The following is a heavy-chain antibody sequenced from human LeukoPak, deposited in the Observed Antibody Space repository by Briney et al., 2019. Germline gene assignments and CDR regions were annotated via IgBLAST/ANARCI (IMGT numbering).Heavy chain of an antibody. V-gene: IGHV4-31*03. CDR1: GGFISSGGYY. CDR3: ARGDTIFGVVTDY. J-gene: IGHJ4*02. D-gene: IGHD3-3*01. Sequence: PSQTLSLTCTVSGGFISSGGYYWSWIRQHPGKGLEWIGYIYYSGSTYYNPSLKSRVTISVDTSKNQFSLKLSSVTAADTAVYYCARGDTIFGVVTDYWGQGTLVTVSS. CDR2: IYYSGST.